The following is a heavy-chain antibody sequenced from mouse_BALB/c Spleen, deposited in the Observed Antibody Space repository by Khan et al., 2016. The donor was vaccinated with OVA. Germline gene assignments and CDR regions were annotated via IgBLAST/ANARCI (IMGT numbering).Heavy chain of an antibody. CDR2: INTYTGEP. J-gene: IGHJ4*01. Sequence: QVQLQQSGPELKKPGETVKISRKASGYTFTNYGMNWVKQAPGKGLKWMGFINTYTGEPTYADDFKGRFAFSLETSASTAYLQINNLKNEDTSTYFCARVGYSGTMDYWGQGTSVTVSS. V-gene: IGHV9-3-1*01. CDR1: GYTFTNYG. CDR3: ARVGYSGTMDY. D-gene: IGHD2-14*01.